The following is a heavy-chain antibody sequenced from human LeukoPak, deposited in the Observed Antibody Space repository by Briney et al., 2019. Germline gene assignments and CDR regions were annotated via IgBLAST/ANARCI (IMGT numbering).Heavy chain of an antibody. Sequence: GGSLRLSCTASGFTFRKYWLHWVRQAPGKGLVWVSRINPDDGSTSYADSVKGRFTISRDSAKSTLYLQMNSLRAEDTAVYYCAREEGYSSWYYYNPVDYWGQGTLVTVSS. CDR2: INPDDGST. CDR1: GFTFRKYW. D-gene: IGHD6-13*01. CDR3: AREEGYSSWYYYNPVDY. V-gene: IGHV3-74*01. J-gene: IGHJ4*02.